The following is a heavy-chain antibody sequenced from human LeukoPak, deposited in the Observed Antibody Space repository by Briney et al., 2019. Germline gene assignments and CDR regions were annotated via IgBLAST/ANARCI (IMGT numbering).Heavy chain of an antibody. J-gene: IGHJ4*02. Sequence: SETLSPTCAVSGGSISSGGYSWSWIRQPPGKGLEWIGYIYHSGSTYYNPSLKSRVTISVDTSKNQFSLKLSSVTAADTAVYYCASKGYCSSTSCYTGLVVWGQGTLVTVSS. D-gene: IGHD2-2*02. CDR3: ASKGYCSSTSCYTGLVV. V-gene: IGHV4-30-2*01. CDR1: GGSISSGGYS. CDR2: IYHSGST.